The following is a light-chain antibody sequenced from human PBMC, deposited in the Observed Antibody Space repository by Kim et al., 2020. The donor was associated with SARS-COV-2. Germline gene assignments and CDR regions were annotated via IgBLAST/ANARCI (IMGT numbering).Light chain of an antibody. Sequence: QSALTQPASVSGSPGQSFTISCTGTSSDVGGYNYVSWYQQHPGKAPKLMIYDVSNRPSGFSNRFSGSKSGNTASLTISGLQADDEADYYCSSYTSSSTLDWVFGGGTKLTVL. V-gene: IGLV2-14*03. CDR2: DVS. CDR3: SSYTSSSTLDWV. CDR1: SSDVGGYNY. J-gene: IGLJ3*02.